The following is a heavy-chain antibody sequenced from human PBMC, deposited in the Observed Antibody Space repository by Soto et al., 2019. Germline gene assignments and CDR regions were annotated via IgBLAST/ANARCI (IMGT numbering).Heavy chain of an antibody. V-gene: IGHV1-8*01. CDR3: ARRIEAAGTTYYFDY. D-gene: IGHD6-13*01. CDR2: MNPNSGNT. Sequence: QVQLVQSGAEVKKPGASVKVSCKASGYTFTSYDINWVRQATGQGLEWMGWMNPNSGNTGYAQKFQGRVTRTRNTSISTADMELGSLRSEDTAVYYCARRIEAAGTTYYFDYWGQGTLVTFSS. CDR1: GYTFTSYD. J-gene: IGHJ4*02.